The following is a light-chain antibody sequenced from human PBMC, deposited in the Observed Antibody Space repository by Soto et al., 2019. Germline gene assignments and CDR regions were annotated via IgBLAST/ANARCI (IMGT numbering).Light chain of an antibody. Sequence: QPVLTQPRSVSGSPGQSGTISCTGTSSDVGGYNYVSWYQQHPGKAPKLMIYDVSQRPSGVPDRFSGSKSGNTASLTISGLQAEDEADYYCCSHAGSSDVFGTGTKLTVL. V-gene: IGLV2-11*01. J-gene: IGLJ1*01. CDR2: DVS. CDR1: SSDVGGYNY. CDR3: CSHAGSSDV.